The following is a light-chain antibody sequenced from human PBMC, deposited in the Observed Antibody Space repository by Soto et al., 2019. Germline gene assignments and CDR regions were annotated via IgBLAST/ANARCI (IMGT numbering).Light chain of an antibody. CDR1: QNLGTFY. J-gene: IGKJ1*01. Sequence: EIVLTQSPGTLSLSPAERGTLSCRASQNLGTFYLAWFQHKSGQAPRLLIYSASRRATGIPDRFTGSGSGTDFTLTINRVEPEDFAVYCCQQYAGSPRTFGQGTKVEIK. CDR2: SAS. V-gene: IGKV3-20*01. CDR3: QQYAGSPRT.